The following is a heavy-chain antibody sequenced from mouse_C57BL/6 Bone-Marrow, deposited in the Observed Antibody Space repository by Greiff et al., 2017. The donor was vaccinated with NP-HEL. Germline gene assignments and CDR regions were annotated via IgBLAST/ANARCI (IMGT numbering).Heavy chain of an antibody. CDR1: GYTFTSYT. J-gene: IGHJ2*01. CDR2: INPSSGYT. Sequence: QVQLQQSGAELARPGASVKMSCKASGYTFTSYTMHWVKQRPGQGLEWIGYINPSSGYTKYNQKFKDKATLTADKSSSTAYMQLSSLTSEDSAAYYCATPLYYYNAYDYWGQGTTLTVSS. D-gene: IGHD2-4*01. V-gene: IGHV1-4*01. CDR3: ATPLYYYNAYDY.